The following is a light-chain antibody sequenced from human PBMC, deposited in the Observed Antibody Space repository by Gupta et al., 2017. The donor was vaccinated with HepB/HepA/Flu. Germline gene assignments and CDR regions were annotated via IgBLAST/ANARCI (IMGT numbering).Light chain of an antibody. CDR1: SSNIGNNY. V-gene: IGLV1-51*02. J-gene: IGLJ3*02. CDR2: ENN. Sequence: QSVLTQPPSVSAAPGQKVTISCSGSSSNIGNNYVSWYQRVPGTAPRLLIYENNRRPSGIPDRFSGSKSGTSATLGITGLQTGDEADYYCASWDRNRSSWVFGGGTKVTVL. CDR3: ASWDRNRSSWV.